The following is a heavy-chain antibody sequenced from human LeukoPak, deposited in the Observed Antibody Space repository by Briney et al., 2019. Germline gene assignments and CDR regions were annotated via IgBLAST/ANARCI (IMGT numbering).Heavy chain of an antibody. D-gene: IGHD3-22*01. J-gene: IGHJ4*02. CDR1: GFTFSDYY. CDR3: ARNYYDSSGYYLYYFDY. CDR2: ISSSASNI. V-gene: IGHV3-11*04. Sequence: GGSLRLSCAASGFTFSDYYMSWIRQAPGKGLEWVSYISSSASNIYYADSVKGRFTISRDNAKNSLYLQMNSLRAEDTAVYYCARNYYDSSGYYLYYFDYWGQGTLVTVSS.